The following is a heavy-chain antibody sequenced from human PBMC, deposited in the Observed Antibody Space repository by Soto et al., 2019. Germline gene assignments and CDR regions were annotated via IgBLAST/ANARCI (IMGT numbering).Heavy chain of an antibody. V-gene: IGHV3-66*04. CDR1: GVTVSSNY. J-gene: IGHJ4*02. CDR3: ARHGYNYGGGYFDY. D-gene: IGHD5-18*01. Sequence: EVQLVESGGGLVQPGGSLRLSCAASGVTVSSNYMSWVRQAPGKGLEWVSVIYSGGSTYYADSVKGRFTISRDNSKNTRYLQMISLRAEDTAVYYGARHGYNYGGGYFDYWGQGTLVTVSS. CDR2: IYSGGST.